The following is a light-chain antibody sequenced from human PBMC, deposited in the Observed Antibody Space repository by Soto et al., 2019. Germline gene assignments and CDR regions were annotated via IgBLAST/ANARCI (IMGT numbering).Light chain of an antibody. Sequence: EIVLTQSPGTLSLSPGERATLSCRASQTVSNNYLAWYQQKPGQAPRLLIYDASGRATGIPDRFSGSGSGTDITLTINRLEPEDFAVYFCQQYSSSPRTFGQGTKVDIK. CDR2: DAS. J-gene: IGKJ1*01. CDR1: QTVSNNY. V-gene: IGKV3-20*01. CDR3: QQYSSSPRT.